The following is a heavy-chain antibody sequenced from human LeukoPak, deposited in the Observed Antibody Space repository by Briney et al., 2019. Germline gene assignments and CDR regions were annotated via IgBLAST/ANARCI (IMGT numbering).Heavy chain of an antibody. CDR3: AKDKAPLYSGYDWDLDF. Sequence: GGSLRLSCAASGFTFNYYWLTWVRQAPGKGLEWVANIQQDGSEKYYVDSVKGRFTISRDNAKNSVHLQMNSLRAEDTALYYCAKDKAPLYSGYDWDLDFWGQGTLVTVSS. V-gene: IGHV3-7*03. D-gene: IGHD5-12*01. CDR2: IQQDGSEK. CDR1: GFTFNYYW. J-gene: IGHJ4*02.